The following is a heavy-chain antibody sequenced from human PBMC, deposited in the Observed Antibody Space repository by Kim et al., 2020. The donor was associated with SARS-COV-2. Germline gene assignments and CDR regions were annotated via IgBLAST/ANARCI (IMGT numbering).Heavy chain of an antibody. CDR1: GFSLTTSGVG. CDR2: IYWDDDK. J-gene: IGHJ4*02. Sequence: SGPMLMNPTQTLTLTCTFSGFSLTTSGVGVGWIRQPPGKALECLALIYWDDDKRYSPSLRSRLTITKDTSKNQVVLTMTNMDPVDTATYYCAHRGYCSGGSCTFDYWGQGTLVTVSS. V-gene: IGHV2-5*02. D-gene: IGHD2-15*01. CDR3: AHRGYCSGGSCTFDY.